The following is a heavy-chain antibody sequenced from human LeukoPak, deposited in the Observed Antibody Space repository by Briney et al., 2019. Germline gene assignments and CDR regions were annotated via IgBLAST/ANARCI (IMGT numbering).Heavy chain of an antibody. D-gene: IGHD3-10*01. CDR2: ISGSAGST. CDR3: ARYGSGRRFEY. J-gene: IGHJ4*02. V-gene: IGHV3-69-1*01. CDR1: GFTLSDHY. Sequence: GGSLRLSCAASGFTLSDHYMDWVRQAPGKGLEWVSAISGSAGSTYYADSVKGRFTMSRDNAKNSLYLQMNSLRAEDTAVYYCARYGSGRRFEYWGQGTLVTVSS.